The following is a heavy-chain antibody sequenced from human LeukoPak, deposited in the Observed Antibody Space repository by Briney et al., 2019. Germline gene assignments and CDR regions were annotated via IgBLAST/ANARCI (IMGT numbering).Heavy chain of an antibody. CDR3: SKGITIPGRLSLDAFDI. CDR1: GGTFSSYA. CDR2: IIPIFGTA. J-gene: IGHJ3*02. V-gene: IGHV1-69*13. Sequence: GASVKVSCKASGGTFSSYAISWVRQAPGQGLEWMRGIIPIFGTANYAQKFQGRVTITADESTSTAYMELSSLRSEDTAVYYCSKGITIPGRLSLDAFDIWGQGTMVTVSS. D-gene: IGHD3-3*01.